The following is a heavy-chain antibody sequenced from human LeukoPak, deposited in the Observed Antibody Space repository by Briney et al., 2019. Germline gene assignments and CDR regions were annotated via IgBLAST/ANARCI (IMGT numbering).Heavy chain of an antibody. V-gene: IGHV3-21*01. J-gene: IGHJ3*02. CDR1: VFTFTTYS. CDR2: ISSSSSYI. Sequence: RRSLRLSCAASVFTFTTYSMNSVRQAPGKGLEWVSAISSSSSYIYYADSVKGRFTISRDNAKNSLYLQMNSLRAEDTAVYYCARDLGRSGYYTIDAFDIWGQGTMVTVSS. D-gene: IGHD3-22*01. CDR3: ARDLGRSGYYTIDAFDI.